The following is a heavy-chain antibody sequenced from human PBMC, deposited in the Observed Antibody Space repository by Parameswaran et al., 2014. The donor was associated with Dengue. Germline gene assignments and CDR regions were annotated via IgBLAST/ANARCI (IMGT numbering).Heavy chain of an antibody. CDR1: GGSFSGYY. Sequence: SETLSLTCAVYGGSFSGYYWSWIRQPPGKGLEWIGEINHSGSTNYNPSLKSRVTISVDTSKNQFSLKLSSVTAADTAVYYCASGGGGNQYYYYYYGMDVWGQGTTVTVS. V-gene: IGHV4-34*01. CDR3: ASGGGGNQYYYYYYGMDV. CDR2: INHSGST. D-gene: IGHD4-23*01. J-gene: IGHJ6*02.